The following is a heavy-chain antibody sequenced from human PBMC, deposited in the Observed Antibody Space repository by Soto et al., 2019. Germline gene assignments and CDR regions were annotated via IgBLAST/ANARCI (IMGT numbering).Heavy chain of an antibody. CDR2: IHDSGST. J-gene: IGHJ5*02. V-gene: IGHV4-59*08. CDR1: GGSLSGGY. CDR3: ASQGVASYNWFDP. D-gene: IGHD3-10*01. Sequence: SETLSLTCTVSGGSLSGGYWSWFRQPPGKRLEYIGYIHDSGSTDYNPSLKSRVAISLDTSKNQFSLKLSSVTAADTAVYYCASQGVASYNWFDPSGQATLVTVSS.